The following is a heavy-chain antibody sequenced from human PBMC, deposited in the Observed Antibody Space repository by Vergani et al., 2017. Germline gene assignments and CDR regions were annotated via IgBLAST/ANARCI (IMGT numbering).Heavy chain of an antibody. Sequence: QVQLVQSGAEVKKPGASVKVSCKASGYTFTSYYMHWVRQAPGQGLEWMGIINPSGGSTSYPQKFQGRVTITRDTSTSTVYMELSSLRSADTAVYYCARDSRYCSSTSCYVGRDWFDPWGQGTLVTVSS. J-gene: IGHJ5*02. V-gene: IGHV1-46*01. D-gene: IGHD2-2*01. CDR2: INPSGGST. CDR1: GYTFTSYY. CDR3: ARDSRYCSSTSCYVGRDWFDP.